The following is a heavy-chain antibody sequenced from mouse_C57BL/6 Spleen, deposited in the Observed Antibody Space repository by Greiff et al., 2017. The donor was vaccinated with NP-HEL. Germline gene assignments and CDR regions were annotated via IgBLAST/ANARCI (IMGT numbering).Heavy chain of an antibody. CDR1: GYTFTSYW. Sequence: QVQLQQPGAELVKPGASVKLSCKASGYTFTSYWMHWVKQRPGQGLEWIGMIHPNSGSTNYNEKFKSKATLTVDKSSSTAYMQLSSLTSEDSAVDYCARRSYDYPSFDVWGTGTTVTVSS. D-gene: IGHD2-4*01. V-gene: IGHV1-64*01. J-gene: IGHJ1*03. CDR2: IHPNSGST. CDR3: ARRSYDYPSFDV.